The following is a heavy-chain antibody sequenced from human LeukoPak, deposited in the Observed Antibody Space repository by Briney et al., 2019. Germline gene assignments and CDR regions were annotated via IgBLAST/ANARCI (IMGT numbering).Heavy chain of an antibody. Sequence: ASVKVSCKASGYTFTSYDINWVRQATGQGLEWMGWMNPNSGNTGYAQEFQGRVTMTRNTSISTAYMELSSLRSEDTAVYYCAGTAAGTSPYYYYMDVWGKGTTVTVSS. V-gene: IGHV1-8*01. CDR2: MNPNSGNT. J-gene: IGHJ6*03. CDR1: GYTFTSYD. CDR3: AGTAAGTSPYYYYMDV. D-gene: IGHD6-13*01.